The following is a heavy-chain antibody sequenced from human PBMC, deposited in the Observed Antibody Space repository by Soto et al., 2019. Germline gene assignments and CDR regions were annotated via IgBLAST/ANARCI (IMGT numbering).Heavy chain of an antibody. CDR1: GSSISSFY. Sequence: SETLSLTCSVSGSSISSFYWSWIRQPPGKGLEWIGQIYYTGSTRYNPSLESRITISLDTSKSQFSLKLNSVTAADTAVYYCARIKSGGVWSGSYHYYYYFDFWGQGTLVTVSS. D-gene: IGHD3-3*01. J-gene: IGHJ4*02. V-gene: IGHV4-59*08. CDR2: IYYTGST. CDR3: ARIKSGGVWSGSYHYYYYFDF.